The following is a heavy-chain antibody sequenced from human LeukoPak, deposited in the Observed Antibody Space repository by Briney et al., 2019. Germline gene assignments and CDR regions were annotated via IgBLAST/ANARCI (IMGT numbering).Heavy chain of an antibody. Sequence: PSETLSLTCAVYVGSFSGYYWSWIRQPPGKGLEGIGEINHSGSTNYNPSLKSRVNISVDTSKKQFSLKLSSVTAADTAVYYCARGRIGRFGGFDYWGQGTLVTVSS. CDR2: INHSGST. CDR1: VGSFSGYY. CDR3: ARGRIGRFGGFDY. V-gene: IGHV4-34*01. D-gene: IGHD3-10*01. J-gene: IGHJ4*02.